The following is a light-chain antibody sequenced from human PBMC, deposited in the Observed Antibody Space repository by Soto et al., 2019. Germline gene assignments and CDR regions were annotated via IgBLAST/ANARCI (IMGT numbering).Light chain of an antibody. CDR1: SSDIGGYNF. CDR2: KVS. Sequence: QSALTQPASVSGSPGQSITIPCTGTSSDIGGYNFVSWYQQHPGRAPTLVIYKVSDRPSGVSSRFSAPKSGNTASLTISGLQAEDEADYYCSSYSTTTSPQWVFGGGTKLTVL. CDR3: SSYSTTTSPQWV. J-gene: IGLJ3*02. V-gene: IGLV2-14*01.